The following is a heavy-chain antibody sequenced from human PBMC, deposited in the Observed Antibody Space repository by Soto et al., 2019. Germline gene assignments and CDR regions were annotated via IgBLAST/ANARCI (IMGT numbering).Heavy chain of an antibody. Sequence: GGALSLSCAASGFIFSDYAMSWVRQGLGKGLECVSVSSERDGSPHYADSVRGRFTVSRDNSKGSLSLRMDSLRDEDTAVYFCAKRSPYSTGWYSPIFDYWGQGA. CDR1: GFIFSDYA. CDR3: AKRSPYSTGWYSPIFDY. J-gene: IGHJ4*02. V-gene: IGHV3-23*01. CDR2: SSERDGSP. D-gene: IGHD2-15*01.